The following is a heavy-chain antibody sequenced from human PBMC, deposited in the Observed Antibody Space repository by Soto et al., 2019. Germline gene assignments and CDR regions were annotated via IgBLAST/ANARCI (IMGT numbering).Heavy chain of an antibody. J-gene: IGHJ5*02. CDR1: GNSISSYY. Sequence: SETLSLTCTVSGNSISSYYWSWIRQPPGKGLEWIGYIYYSGSTNYNPSLKSRVTISVDTSKNQFSLKLSSVTAADMAVYYCARVPAVASTFPSLWFDPWGQGTLVTVSS. D-gene: IGHD6-19*01. CDR2: IYYSGST. CDR3: ARVPAVASTFPSLWFDP. V-gene: IGHV4-59*01.